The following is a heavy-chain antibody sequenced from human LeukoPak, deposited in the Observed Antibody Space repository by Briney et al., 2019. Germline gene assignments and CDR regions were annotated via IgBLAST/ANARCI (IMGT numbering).Heavy chain of an antibody. D-gene: IGHD6-13*01. CDR1: GFTFSSYA. Sequence: GGSLRLSCAASGFTFSSYAMSWVRQAPGKGLEWVSAINGSGGSTYYADSVKGRFTISRDNFKSTLYLQMNSLRAEDTAVYYCAKFPSSSWYAWFDPWGQGTLVTVSS. J-gene: IGHJ5*02. CDR2: INGSGGST. V-gene: IGHV3-23*01. CDR3: AKFPSSSWYAWFDP.